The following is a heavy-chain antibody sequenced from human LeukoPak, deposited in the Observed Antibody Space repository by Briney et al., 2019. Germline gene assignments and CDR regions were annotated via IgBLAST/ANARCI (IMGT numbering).Heavy chain of an antibody. CDR2: IYYSGST. CDR3: AREPLGDYDILTGYYRPYYFDY. CDR1: GVSISSSSYY. J-gene: IGHJ4*02. D-gene: IGHD3-9*01. V-gene: IGHV4-30-4*08. Sequence: SETLSLTCTVSGVSISSSSYYWGWIRQPPGKGLEWIGDIYYSGSTHYNPSLKSRFTISVDTSKNQFSLKLSSVTAADTAVYYCAREPLGDYDILTGYYRPYYFDYWGQGTLVAVSS.